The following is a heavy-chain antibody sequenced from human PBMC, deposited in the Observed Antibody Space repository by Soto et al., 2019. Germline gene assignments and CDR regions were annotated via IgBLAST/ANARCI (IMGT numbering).Heavy chain of an antibody. J-gene: IGHJ4*02. D-gene: IGHD4-17*01. Sequence: QLQPQESGPGLVKPSETLSLTCTVSGGSISSSSYYWGWIRQPPGKGLEWIGSIYYSGSTYYNPSLKSRVTIAVDTSKNPFSLKPSSVTAADTAVYSCARSMTTVVTLDYWGQGTLVTVSS. CDR3: ARSMTTVVTLDY. CDR2: IYYSGST. CDR1: GGSISSSSYY. V-gene: IGHV4-39*01.